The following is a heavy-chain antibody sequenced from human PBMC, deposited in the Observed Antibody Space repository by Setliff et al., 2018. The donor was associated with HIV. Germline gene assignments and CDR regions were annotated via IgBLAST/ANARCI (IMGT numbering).Heavy chain of an antibody. J-gene: IGHJ4*02. D-gene: IGHD3-3*01. CDR1: GFTFSNAW. Sequence: PGGSLRLSCAVSGFTFSNAWMNWVRQAPGKGLEWVGRIKSKMDGGTTDDAAPVKGRFTISRDDSKNTLYLQMNSLKTEDTAVYYCTTDDNYDFWSGTWGQGTLVTVSS. CDR2: IKSKMDGGTT. V-gene: IGHV3-15*01. CDR3: TTDDNYDFWSGT.